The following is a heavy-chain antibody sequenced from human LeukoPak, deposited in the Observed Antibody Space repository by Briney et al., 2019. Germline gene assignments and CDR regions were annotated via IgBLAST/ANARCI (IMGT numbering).Heavy chain of an antibody. D-gene: IGHD6-6*01. CDR3: ARGVRLADY. V-gene: IGHV4-34*01. CDR2: INHSGST. CDR1: GGSFSGYY. Sequence: SETLSLTCAVYGGSFSGYYWSCIRHSPGGSLEWFGEINHSGSTYYDPSLKSRVTIPEDTSNNQFSLKLSSVTAAEAAVYYCARGVRLADYWGQGALVAV. J-gene: IGHJ4*02.